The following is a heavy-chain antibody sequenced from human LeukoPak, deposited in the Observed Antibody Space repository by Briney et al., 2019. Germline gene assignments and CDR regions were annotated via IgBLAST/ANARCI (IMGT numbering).Heavy chain of an antibody. Sequence: GRSLRLSCAASGFTFDDYAMHWVRQAPGKGLEWVSGISWNSGSIGYADSVKGRFTISRDNAKSSLYLQMNSLRAEDTALYYCAKDEGVNSSRRGLWLSRFGSNNLFQHWGQGTLVTVSS. CDR2: ISWNSGSI. J-gene: IGHJ1*01. V-gene: IGHV3-9*01. CDR3: AKDEGVNSSRRGLWLSRFGSNNLFQH. D-gene: IGHD6-19*01. CDR1: GFTFDDYA.